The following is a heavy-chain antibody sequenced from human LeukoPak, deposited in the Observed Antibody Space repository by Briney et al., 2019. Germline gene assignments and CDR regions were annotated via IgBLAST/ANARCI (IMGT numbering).Heavy chain of an antibody. J-gene: IGHJ6*03. CDR1: GFTFSSYS. V-gene: IGHV3-48*04. Sequence: GGSLRLSCAASGFTFSSYSMNWVRQAPGKGLEWVSYISSSGSTIYYADSVKGRSTISRDNAKNSLYLQMNSLRAEDTAVYYCARAKELGTYYYYYYMDVWGKGTTVTVSS. CDR2: ISSSGSTI. D-gene: IGHD3-16*01. CDR3: ARAKELGTYYYYYYMDV.